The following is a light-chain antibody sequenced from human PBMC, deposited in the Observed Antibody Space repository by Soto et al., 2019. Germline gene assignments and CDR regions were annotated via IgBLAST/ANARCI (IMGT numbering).Light chain of an antibody. J-gene: IGLJ1*01. CDR2: DVS. CDR1: SSDVGGYNY. CDR3: SSYTSSSTYV. Sequence: QSVLTQPASVSGSPGQSITISCTGTSSDVGGYNYVSWYQQHPCKAPKLMIYDVSVRPSGFSNRFSCSKSCNTASLTISGLQAEDEADYYCSSYTSSSTYVFGTGTKVTVL. V-gene: IGLV2-14*01.